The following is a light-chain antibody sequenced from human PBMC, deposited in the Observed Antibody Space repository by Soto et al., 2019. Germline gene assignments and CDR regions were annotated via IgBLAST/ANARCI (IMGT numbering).Light chain of an antibody. J-gene: IGLJ2*01. CDR1: SSDVGAYNS. V-gene: IGLV2-14*01. CDR2: EVT. Sequence: QSVLTQPASVSGSPGQSITISCTGTSSDVGAYNSVSWYQQHPGKAPKLIIYEVTYRPLGVSNRFSGSKSGNMASLTISGLQVEDEADYFCSSFSTTAILVVFGGRTKLTVL. CDR3: SSFSTTAILVV.